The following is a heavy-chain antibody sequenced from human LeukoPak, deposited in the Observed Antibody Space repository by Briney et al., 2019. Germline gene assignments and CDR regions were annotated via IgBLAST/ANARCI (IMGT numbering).Heavy chain of an antibody. CDR3: ARSLEWLYDC. J-gene: IGHJ4*02. V-gene: IGHV4-59*01. CDR2: IYYSGST. D-gene: IGHD3-3*01. CDR1: GGSISSYY. Sequence: PSETLSLTCTVSGGSISSYYWSWIRQPPGKGLEWIGYIYYSGSTNYNPSLKSRVTISVDTSKNQFSLKLSSVTAADTAVYYCARSLEWLYDCWGQGTLVTVSS.